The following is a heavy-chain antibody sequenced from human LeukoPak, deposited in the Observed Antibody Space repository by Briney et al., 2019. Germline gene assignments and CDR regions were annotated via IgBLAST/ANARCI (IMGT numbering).Heavy chain of an antibody. Sequence: SGGSLRLSCAASGFTFSNFWMSWVRQAPGEGLEWVAVISYDGGNKYYADSVKGRFTISRDNSRNTLYLQMNSLRAEDTAVYYCAREGGWELLRTFDYWGQGTLVTVSS. J-gene: IGHJ4*02. CDR2: ISYDGGNK. CDR1: GFTFSNFW. D-gene: IGHD1-26*01. V-gene: IGHV3-30*03. CDR3: AREGGWELLRTFDY.